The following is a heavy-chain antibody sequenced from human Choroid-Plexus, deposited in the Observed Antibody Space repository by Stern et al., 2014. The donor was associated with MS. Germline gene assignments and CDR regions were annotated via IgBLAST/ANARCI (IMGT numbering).Heavy chain of an antibody. CDR2: ISPSGVST. D-gene: IGHD3-10*01. CDR1: GDSFSAHY. CDR3: VRGGTVVRGALDS. J-gene: IGHJ4*02. Sequence: QVQLVQSGAEVRKPGASVKVSCGASGDSFSAHYVHWVRQTPGQGLEWMAIISPSGVSTNYKLKFQGRVTLTRDTSTSTVYMEMRNLRSEDTAVYYCVRGGTVVRGALDSWGQGTLVSVSS. V-gene: IGHV1-46*01.